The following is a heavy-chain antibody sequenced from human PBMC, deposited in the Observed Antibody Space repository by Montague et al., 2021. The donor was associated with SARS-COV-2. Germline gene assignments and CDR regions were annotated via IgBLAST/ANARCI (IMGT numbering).Heavy chain of an antibody. CDR1: GFSVSDNY. V-gene: IGHV3-53*01. Sequence: SLSLSCAASGFSVSDNYMSWVRQAPGKGPEWVSIIKAGNTYYTDSVKGRFTMSRDNSKNTLSLQMNSLRDEDTAVYYCARGLQQRSNFDYWGQGTPVTVSS. CDR2: IKAGNT. J-gene: IGHJ4*02. CDR3: ARGLQQRSNFDY. D-gene: IGHD6-25*01.